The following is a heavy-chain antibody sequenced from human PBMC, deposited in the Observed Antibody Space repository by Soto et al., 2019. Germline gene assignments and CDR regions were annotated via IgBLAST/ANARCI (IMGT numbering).Heavy chain of an antibody. CDR2: INPSGGST. CDR1: GYTFTSYY. V-gene: IGHV1-46*01. D-gene: IGHD5-18*01. CDR3: ARGGGLWLPAPYYFDY. Sequence: ASVKVSCKASGYTFTSYYMHWVRQAPGQGLEWMGIINPSGGSTSYAQKFQGRVTMTRDTSTSTVYMELSSLRSEDTAVYYCARGGGLWLPAPYYFDYWGQGTLVTVSS. J-gene: IGHJ4*02.